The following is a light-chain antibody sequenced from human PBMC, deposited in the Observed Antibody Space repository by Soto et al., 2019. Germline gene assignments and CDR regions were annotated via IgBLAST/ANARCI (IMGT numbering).Light chain of an antibody. CDR2: EVS. J-gene: IGLJ2*01. CDR1: SRDVVGYNY. V-gene: IGLV2-14*01. CDR3: SSYTSSSPLV. Sequence: QSALTKPASVSGSPGQSITISCTGTSRDVVGYNYVSWYQQHPGKAPKLMIYEVSNRPSGVSNRFSGSKAGKTASLTISGLQADDEADYYCSSYTSSSPLVFGGGTKLTV.